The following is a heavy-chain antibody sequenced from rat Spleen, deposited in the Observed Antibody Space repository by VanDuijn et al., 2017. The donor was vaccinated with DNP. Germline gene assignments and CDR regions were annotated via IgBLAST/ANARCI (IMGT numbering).Heavy chain of an antibody. J-gene: IGHJ1*01. CDR2: INYSGTT. Sequence: EVQLQESGPGLVKPSQSLSLTCSVTGYSITRNYWGWIRKFPGDKMEWLGYINYSGTTAYNPSLRSRISITRDTSKNQFFLQLNSVTTEDTATYYCARGLNYGGYIYSWYFDFWGPGTMVTVSS. CDR3: ARGLNYGGYIYSWYFDF. D-gene: IGHD1-11*01. CDR1: GYSITRNY. V-gene: IGHV3-1*01.